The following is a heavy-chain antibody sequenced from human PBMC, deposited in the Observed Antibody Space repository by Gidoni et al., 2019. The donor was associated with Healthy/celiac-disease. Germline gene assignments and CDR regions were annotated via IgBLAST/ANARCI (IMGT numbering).Heavy chain of an antibody. CDR2: ISYDGSNK. J-gene: IGHJ6*02. V-gene: IGHV3-30-3*01. Sequence: QVQLVESGGGVVQPGRSLRLSCAASGFPFSSYAMHWVRQAPGKGLECVAVISYDGSNKYYADSVKGRFTISRDNSKNTLYLQMNSLRAEDTAVYYCARDRRVPAAIHYYYYGMDVWGQGTTVTVSS. CDR1: GFPFSSYA. CDR3: ARDRRVPAAIHYYYYGMDV. D-gene: IGHD2-2*02.